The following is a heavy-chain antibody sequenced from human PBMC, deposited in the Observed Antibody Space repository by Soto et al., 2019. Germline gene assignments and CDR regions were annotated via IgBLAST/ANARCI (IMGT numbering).Heavy chain of an antibody. CDR2: IYYSGST. CDR3: ACIFSGGYGYGFYYYGMDV. J-gene: IGHJ6*02. V-gene: IGHV4-39*01. D-gene: IGHD5-18*01. Sequence: PSETLSLTVTESNSFNRSSSYFWGWIRQPPGKGPEWIGSIYYSGSTYYNPSLKSRVTISVDTSKNQFSLKLSSVTAADTAVYYCACIFSGGYGYGFYYYGMDVWGQGTTVTVSS. CDR1: NSFNRSSSYF.